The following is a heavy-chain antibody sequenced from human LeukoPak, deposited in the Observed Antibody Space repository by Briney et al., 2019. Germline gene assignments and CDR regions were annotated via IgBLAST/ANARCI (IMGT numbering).Heavy chain of an antibody. CDR2: IRYDGSNK. Sequence: GGSLRLSCAASGFTFSSYGMHWVRQAPGKGLEWVAFIRYDGSNKYYADSVEGRFTISRDNSKNTLNLHMNSLRAEDTAVYYCAKDPTHYRVWDYYETIGLSYWGQGTLVTVSS. J-gene: IGHJ4*02. V-gene: IGHV3-30*02. CDR1: GFTFSSYG. CDR3: AKDPTHYRVWDYYETIGLSY. D-gene: IGHD3-22*01.